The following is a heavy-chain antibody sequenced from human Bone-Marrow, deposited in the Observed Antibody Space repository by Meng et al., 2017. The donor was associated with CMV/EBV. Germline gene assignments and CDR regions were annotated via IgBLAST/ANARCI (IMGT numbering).Heavy chain of an antibody. Sequence: SVKVSCKASGGTFSSYTISWVRQAPGQRLEWMGRIIPILGIANYAQKFQGRVTITADKSTSTAYMELSSLRSEDTAVYCCARWHLGSQVPGARWHLGSRVPVAVSAWLDPWGQGTLVTVSS. CDR1: GGTFSSYT. D-gene: IGHD2-2*01. V-gene: IGHV1-69*02. CDR3: ARWHLGSQVPGARWHLGSRVPVAVSAWLDP. CDR2: IIPILGIA. J-gene: IGHJ5*02.